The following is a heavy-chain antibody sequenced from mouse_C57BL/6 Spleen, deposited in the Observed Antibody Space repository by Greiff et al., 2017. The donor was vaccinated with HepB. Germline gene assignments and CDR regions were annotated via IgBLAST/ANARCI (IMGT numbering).Heavy chain of an antibody. CDR1: GYTFTSYW. J-gene: IGHJ1*03. D-gene: IGHD2-4*01. CDR3: ARGGLRRDCDFDV. Sequence: QVQLQQSGAELAKPGASVKLSCKASGYTFTSYWMHWVKQRPGQGLEWIGYINPSSGYTKYNQKFKDKATLTADKSSTTAYMQLSSLTYEDSAIYYCARGGLRRDCDFDVWGTGTTVTVSS. CDR2: INPSSGYT. V-gene: IGHV1-7*01.